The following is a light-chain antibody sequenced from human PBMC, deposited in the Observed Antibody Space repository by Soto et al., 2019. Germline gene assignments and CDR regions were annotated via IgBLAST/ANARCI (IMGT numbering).Light chain of an antibody. J-gene: IGKJ1*01. V-gene: IGKV1-33*01. Sequence: DIQMTQSPSSLSASVGDRVTITCQASQDISNYLNWYQQKPGKAPKRLIYDASNLETGVPSRFSGSGSGTDFTFTISSLQPEDIATYYCQQYDNLETFGQGTNVEIK. CDR3: QQYDNLET. CDR2: DAS. CDR1: QDISNY.